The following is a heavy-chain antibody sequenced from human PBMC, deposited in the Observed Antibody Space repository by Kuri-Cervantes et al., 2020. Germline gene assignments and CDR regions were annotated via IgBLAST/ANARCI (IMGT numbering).Heavy chain of an antibody. CDR2: INPNSGGT. V-gene: IGHV1-2*04. CDR1: GYTFTGYY. Sequence: ASVKVSCKASGYTFTGYYMHWVRQAPGQGLEWMGWINPNSGGTNYAQKFQGWVTMTRDTPISTAYMELSRLRSDDTAVYYCARDHGYGDYVDYYGMDVWGQGTTVTVSS. D-gene: IGHD4-17*01. J-gene: IGHJ6*02. CDR3: ARDHGYGDYVDYYGMDV.